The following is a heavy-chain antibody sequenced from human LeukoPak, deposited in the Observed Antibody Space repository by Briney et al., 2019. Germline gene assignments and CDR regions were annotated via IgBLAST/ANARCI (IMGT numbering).Heavy chain of an antibody. CDR3: AKGMWAFGGVIVYDY. V-gene: IGHV3-30*18. Sequence: PGRSLRLSCAASGFTFSSYGMHWVRQAPGKGLEWVAVISYDGSNKYYADSVKGRFTISRDNSKNTLYLQMNSLRAEDTAVYYCAKGMWAFGGVIVYDYWGQGTLVTASS. CDR2: ISYDGSNK. CDR1: GFTFSSYG. D-gene: IGHD3-16*02. J-gene: IGHJ4*02.